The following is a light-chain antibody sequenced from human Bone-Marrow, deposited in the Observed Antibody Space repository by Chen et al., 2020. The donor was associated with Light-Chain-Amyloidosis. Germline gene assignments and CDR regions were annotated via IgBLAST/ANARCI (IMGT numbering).Light chain of an antibody. CDR1: NIGSTS. Sequence: SYVLTQPSSVSVAPGQTASIACGGNNIGSTSVHWYQQTPGQAPLLVVYDDSGRPSGIPERLSGSNSGSAATLTIGRVEAGDEADYYCQVWDRSSDRPVVGGGTKLTVL. V-gene: IGLV3-21*02. CDR3: QVWDRSSDRPV. J-gene: IGLJ3*02. CDR2: DDS.